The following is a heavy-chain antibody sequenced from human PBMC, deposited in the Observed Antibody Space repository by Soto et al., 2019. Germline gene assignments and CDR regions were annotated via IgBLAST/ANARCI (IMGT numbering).Heavy chain of an antibody. D-gene: IGHD1-26*01. J-gene: IGHJ4*02. CDR2: ISGGSDEI. V-gene: IGHV3-21*01. Sequence: EVQLVESGGGLVKHGGSLRLSCAASGFSFGNYNMNWVRQAPGKGLEWVSTISGGSDEIYYADSVGGRFTISRDNAKYSLYLQLNSLRVEDTAVYYCAISRLGATDYWGQGTLVTVSS. CDR1: GFSFGNYN. CDR3: AISRLGATDY.